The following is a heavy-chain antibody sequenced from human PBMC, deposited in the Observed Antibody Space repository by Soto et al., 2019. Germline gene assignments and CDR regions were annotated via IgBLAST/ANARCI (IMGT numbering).Heavy chain of an antibody. V-gene: IGHV1-69*01. Sequence: QVQLVQSGAEVKKPGSSVKVSCKASGGTFSSYAISWVRQAPGQGLEWMGGIIPIFGTANYAQKFQRRVTITADESTSTAYMELSSLRSEDTAVYYCARVEITIFGVAQGYFDLWGRGTLVTVSS. J-gene: IGHJ2*01. D-gene: IGHD3-3*01. CDR2: IIPIFGTA. CDR1: GGTFSSYA. CDR3: ARVEITIFGVAQGYFDL.